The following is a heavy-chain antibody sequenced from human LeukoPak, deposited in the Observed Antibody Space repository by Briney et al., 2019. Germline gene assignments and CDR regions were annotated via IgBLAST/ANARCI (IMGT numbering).Heavy chain of an antibody. V-gene: IGHV4-4*02. D-gene: IGHD3-22*01. CDR1: GGSISSSPW. J-gene: IGHJ4*02. CDR2: IYHDGNT. CDR3: ARDPHINYYYGTNTGLRDF. Sequence: SGTLSLTCAVSGGSISSSPWCSCVRQPPWKGLEWIGTIYHDGNTDYNPSLKSRVTISVDKSKNQLSLKLTSVTAADTAVYYCARDPHINYYYGTNTGLRDFWGQGTLVIVSS.